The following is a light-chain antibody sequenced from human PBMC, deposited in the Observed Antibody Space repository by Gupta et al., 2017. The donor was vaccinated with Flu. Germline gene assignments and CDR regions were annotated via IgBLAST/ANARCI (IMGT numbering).Light chain of an antibody. CDR1: QSVSSTY. CDR3: QQYGGSPRT. J-gene: IGKJ1*01. Sequence: GTLSLSPGERATLSCRTSQSVSSTYLAWYQQKPCQAPRLLIFGASSRATGIPDRFSGSGSGTDFALTISRLEPEDFAVYYCQQYGGSPRTFGPGTKVEIK. V-gene: IGKV3-20*01. CDR2: GAS.